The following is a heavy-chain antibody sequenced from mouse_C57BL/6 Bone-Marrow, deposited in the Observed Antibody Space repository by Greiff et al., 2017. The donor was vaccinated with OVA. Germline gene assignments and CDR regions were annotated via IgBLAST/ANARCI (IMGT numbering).Heavy chain of an antibody. CDR2: ISSGGSYT. J-gene: IGHJ2*01. D-gene: IGHD1-1*01. Sequence: EVQRVESGGDLVKPGGSLKLSCAASGFTFSSYGMSWVRQTPDKRLEWVATISSGGSYTYYPDSVKGRFTISRDNAKNTLYLQMSSLKSEDTAMYYCARRIGYYGSSSYYFDYWGQGTTLTVSS. CDR1: GFTFSSYG. CDR3: ARRIGYYGSSSYYFDY. V-gene: IGHV5-6*01.